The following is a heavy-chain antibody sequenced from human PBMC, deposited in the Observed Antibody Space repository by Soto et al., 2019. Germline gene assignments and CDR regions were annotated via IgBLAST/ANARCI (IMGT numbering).Heavy chain of an antibody. Sequence: PGGSLRLSCTASGFTFSNYWMSWVRQAPGKGLECVAIIKEDGSAKYYGDSVQGRFTIARDNAKNSLYLQMNSLRAEDTAVYYCARDVSCYDYWGQGTLVTVSS. CDR3: ARDVSCYDY. J-gene: IGHJ4*02. D-gene: IGHD2-15*01. CDR2: IKEDGSAK. CDR1: GFTFSNYW. V-gene: IGHV3-7*01.